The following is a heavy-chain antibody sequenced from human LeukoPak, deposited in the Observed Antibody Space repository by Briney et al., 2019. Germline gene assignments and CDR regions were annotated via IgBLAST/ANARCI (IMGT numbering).Heavy chain of an antibody. Sequence: SGGSLRLSCPASGFIFTSYWMHWVRQAPGKGLVWVSRINSDGSSTSYADSVKGRFTISRDNAKNTLYLQMNSLRAEDTAVYYCARDGIAAAGNWFDPWGQGTLVTVSS. D-gene: IGHD6-13*01. V-gene: IGHV3-74*01. CDR2: INSDGSST. J-gene: IGHJ5*02. CDR1: GFIFTSYW. CDR3: ARDGIAAAGNWFDP.